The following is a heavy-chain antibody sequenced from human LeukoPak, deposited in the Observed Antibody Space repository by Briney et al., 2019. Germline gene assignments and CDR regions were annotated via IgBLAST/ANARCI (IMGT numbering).Heavy chain of an antibody. D-gene: IGHD5-24*01. Sequence: GESLKISCKGSGYSFTSYWIGWVRQMPGKGLEWMWIIYPGDSDTRYSPSFQGQVTISADKSISTAYLQWSSLKASDTAMYYCARLDMQRWLQPLAFDYWGQGTLVTVSS. CDR2: IYPGDSDT. V-gene: IGHV5-51*01. J-gene: IGHJ4*02. CDR1: GYSFTSYW. CDR3: ARLDMQRWLQPLAFDY.